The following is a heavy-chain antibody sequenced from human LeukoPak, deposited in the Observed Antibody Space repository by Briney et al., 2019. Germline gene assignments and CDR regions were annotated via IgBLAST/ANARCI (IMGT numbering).Heavy chain of an antibody. Sequence: PGGSLRLSCAASGFTFSNAWMSCVRQAPGKGLEWVSSISSSSSSIYYADSVQGRFTISRDNAKDSLYLQMNSLRAEDTAIYYRARELVTSSYWGQGTLVTVSS. D-gene: IGHD4-23*01. V-gene: IGHV3-21*01. CDR1: GFTFSNAW. CDR3: ARELVTSSY. J-gene: IGHJ4*02. CDR2: ISSSSSSI.